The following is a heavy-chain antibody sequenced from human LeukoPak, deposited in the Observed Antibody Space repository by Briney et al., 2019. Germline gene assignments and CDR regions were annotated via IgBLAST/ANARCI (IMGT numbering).Heavy chain of an antibody. J-gene: IGHJ4*02. V-gene: IGHV4-4*07. CDR3: ARAGYTITSYRFDY. Sequence: SETLSLICSVSGGPINSYWWSWIRQPAGQGLEFIGRIYTTGRTNYNPSLKSRVSISVDTSKNKFSLELRSVTAADTAVYFCARAGYTITSYRFDYWGPGALVTVSP. CDR2: IYTTGRT. D-gene: IGHD3-16*02. CDR1: GGPINSYW.